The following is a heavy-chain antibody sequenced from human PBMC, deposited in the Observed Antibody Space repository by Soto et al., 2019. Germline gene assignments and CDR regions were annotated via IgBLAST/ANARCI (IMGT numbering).Heavy chain of an antibody. J-gene: IGHJ3*02. V-gene: IGHV1-8*01. CDR3: ARGYFMTTLAFDI. D-gene: IGHD4-17*01. CDR2: MNPNSGNT. Sequence: ASVKASCKASGYTLTSYDINCVRQATRQGLEWMGWMNPNSGNTGYAQKFQGRVTMTRNTSISTAYMELSSLRSEDTAVYYCARGYFMTTLAFDIWGQGTMVTVSS. CDR1: GYTLTSYD.